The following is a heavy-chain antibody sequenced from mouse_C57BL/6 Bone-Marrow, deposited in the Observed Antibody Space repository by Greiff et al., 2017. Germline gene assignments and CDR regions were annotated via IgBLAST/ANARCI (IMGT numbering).Heavy chain of an antibody. CDR1: GFNIKNTY. D-gene: IGHD2-4*01. Sequence: VQLQQSVAELVRPGASVKLSCTASGFNIKNTYMHWVKQRPEQGLEWIGRIDPANGTNKYAPKLQGKTTITADTSSNTAYLQLSSLQSEDTAIYYGARVNYDYDLSYDYAMDYWGQGTSVTVSS. CDR2: IDPANGTN. J-gene: IGHJ4*01. CDR3: ARVNYDYDLSYDYAMDY. V-gene: IGHV14-3*01.